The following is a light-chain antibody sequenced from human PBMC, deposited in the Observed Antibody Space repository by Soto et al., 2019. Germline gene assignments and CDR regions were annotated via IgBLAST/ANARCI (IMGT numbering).Light chain of an antibody. V-gene: IGKV1-5*01. CDR3: QQYTDYPGT. Sequence: DIQMTQSPSTLSASVGDRVTITCRASQSFSSWLAWYQQKPGKAPKLLIFDASTLASGVPSRFSGSGYGTEFTLTIRSLQPDDFGTYYCQQYTDYPGTFGQENKVEVK. J-gene: IGKJ1*01. CDR1: QSFSSW. CDR2: DAS.